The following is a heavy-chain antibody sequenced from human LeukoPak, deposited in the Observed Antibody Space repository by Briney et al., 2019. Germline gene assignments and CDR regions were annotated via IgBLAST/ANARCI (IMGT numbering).Heavy chain of an antibody. D-gene: IGHD1-14*01. V-gene: IGHV4-38-2*02. J-gene: IGHJ4*02. CDR3: ARLTHVTTFDY. Sequence: PSETLSLTCTVSGYSISSGYYWGWIRQPPGKGLEWIGSIYHSGSTYYNPSLKSRVTISVDTSKNQFSLKLSSVTAADTAVYYCARLTHVTTFDYWGQGTLVTVSS. CDR1: GYSISSGYY. CDR2: IYHSGST.